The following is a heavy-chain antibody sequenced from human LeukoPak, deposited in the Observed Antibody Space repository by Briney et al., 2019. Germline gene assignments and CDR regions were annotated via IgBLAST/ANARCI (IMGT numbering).Heavy chain of an antibody. J-gene: IGHJ4*02. Sequence: GGSLRLSCAASGFTFSNAWMSWVRQAPGKGLEWVGRIKRKTGGCTTDYGGPVKGRFTISRDDSKNTLYLQMNSLKTEDTAVYYCTNYGSGTYWYYFDYWGQGALVTVSS. D-gene: IGHD3-10*01. CDR3: TNYGSGTYWYYFDY. CDR2: IKRKTGGCTT. CDR1: GFTFSNAW. V-gene: IGHV3-15*01.